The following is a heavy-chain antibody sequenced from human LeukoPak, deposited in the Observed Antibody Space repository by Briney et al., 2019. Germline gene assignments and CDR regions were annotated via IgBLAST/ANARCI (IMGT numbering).Heavy chain of an antibody. CDR1: GFSVSMKY. J-gene: IGHJ4*02. V-gene: IGHV3-53*05. CDR3: ARDLTKIVVVIGNIDS. D-gene: IGHD3-22*01. Sequence: GESLRLSCAASGFSVSMKYMTWVRQAPGKGLEWVSVIFSGGTTYYADSVKGRFTISRGNSKNTLYLQMISLRTEDTAVYYCARDLTKIVVVIGNIDSWGQGTLVTVSS. CDR2: IFSGGTT.